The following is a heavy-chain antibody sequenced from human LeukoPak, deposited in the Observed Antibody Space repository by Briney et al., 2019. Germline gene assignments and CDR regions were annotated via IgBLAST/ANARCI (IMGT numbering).Heavy chain of an antibody. V-gene: IGHV1-3*01. CDR2: IDADNGDT. CDR1: GYTFSGYA. Sequence: ASVKVSCKASGYTFSGYAIHWVRQAPGQRFEWMGWIDADNGDTRYSQKFQGRVTITRDTSASTAYMELSSLRSEDTAVYYCARGPHSSGWYHADVWGQGTTVTVSS. CDR3: ARGPHSSGWYHADV. J-gene: IGHJ6*02. D-gene: IGHD6-19*01.